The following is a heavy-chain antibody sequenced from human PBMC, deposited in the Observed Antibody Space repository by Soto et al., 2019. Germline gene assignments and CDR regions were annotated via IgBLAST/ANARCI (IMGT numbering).Heavy chain of an antibody. CDR2: ISSSGSTI. J-gene: IGHJ3*02. CDR1: GFTFSDYY. D-gene: IGHD6-13*01. Sequence: GGSLRLSCAASGFTFSDYYMSWIRQAPGKGLEWVSYISSSGSTIYYADSVKGRFTISRDNAKNSLYLQMNSLRAEDTAVYYCARDMYSSSWYHHDAFDIWGQGTMVTVSS. V-gene: IGHV3-11*01. CDR3: ARDMYSSSWYHHDAFDI.